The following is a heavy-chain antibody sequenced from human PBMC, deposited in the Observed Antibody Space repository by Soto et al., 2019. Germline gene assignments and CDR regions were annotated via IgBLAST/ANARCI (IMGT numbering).Heavy chain of an antibody. CDR1: GGSISSGSYY. J-gene: IGHJ4*02. CDR3: ARSDSSGKTRYYFDH. D-gene: IGHD3-22*01. V-gene: IGHV4-31*03. CDR2: IYSTEST. Sequence: SETLSLTCTVSGGSISSGSYYWTWIRQHPGKGLEWIGYIYSTESTNYNPSLKSRLSISVDMSASQFSLKLSSVTVADTAVYYCARSDSSGKTRYYFDHWGQGTLVTVSS.